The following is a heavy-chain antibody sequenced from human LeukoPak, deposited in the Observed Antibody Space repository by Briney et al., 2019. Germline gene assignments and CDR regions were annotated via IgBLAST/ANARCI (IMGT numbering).Heavy chain of an antibody. CDR3: ARGGYHDSSGYHYNNDY. D-gene: IGHD3-22*01. V-gene: IGHV1-8*01. J-gene: IGHJ4*02. CDR1: EYTFTSYD. CDR2: MNPNSDNT. Sequence: GASVKVSCKASEYTFTSYDINWVRQATGQGLEWMGWMNPNSDNTGYAQKFQGRVTMTRNTSISTAYMELSSLRSEDTAVYYCARGGYHDSSGYHYNNDYWGQGTLVTVSS.